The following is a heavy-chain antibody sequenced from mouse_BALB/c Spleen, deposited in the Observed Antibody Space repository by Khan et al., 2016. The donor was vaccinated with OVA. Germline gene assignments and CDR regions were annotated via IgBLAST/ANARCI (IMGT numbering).Heavy chain of an antibody. CDR1: GHTFTKYG. J-gene: IGHJ4*01. Sequence: QIQLVQSGPELKKPGETVKISCKASGHTFTKYGMNWVKQAPGKGLKWMGWINTYTGEPTYADDFNGRFAFSLETSASTAYLQINNLKNEDTATDCCARPPYFAYVMDNWGQGTSVTVSA. CDR3: ARPPYFAYVMDN. CDR2: INTYTGEP. D-gene: IGHD2-10*01. V-gene: IGHV9-3-1*01.